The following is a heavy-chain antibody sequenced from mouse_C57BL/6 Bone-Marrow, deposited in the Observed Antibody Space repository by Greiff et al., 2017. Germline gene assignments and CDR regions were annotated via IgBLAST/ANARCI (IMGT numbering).Heavy chain of an antibody. CDR3: ARRPNYYCSIYNSYYYAMDY. V-gene: IGHV5-6*02. D-gene: IGHD1-1*01. CDR2: ISSGGSYT. J-gene: IGHJ4*01. Sequence: EVMLVESGGDLVKPGGSLKLSCAASGFTFSSYGMSWVRQTPDKRLEWVATISSGGSYTYYPDSVKGRFTISRDNAKNTLYLQMSSLKAEDTAMYYCARRPNYYCSIYNSYYYAMDYWGQGTSVTVSS. CDR1: GFTFSSYG.